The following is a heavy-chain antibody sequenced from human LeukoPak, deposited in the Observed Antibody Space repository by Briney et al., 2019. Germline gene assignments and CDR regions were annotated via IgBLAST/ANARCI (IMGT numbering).Heavy chain of an antibody. J-gene: IGHJ6*04. CDR3: ARSGYHGYDKGDV. D-gene: IGHD5-12*01. CDR1: GFTFRSYW. V-gene: IGHV3-74*01. CDR2: INSDGSYT. Sequence: PGGSLRLSCAASGFTFRSYWMNWVRQAPGKGLVWVSRINSDGSYTNYADSVKGRFTISRDNAKNTLYLQMNSLRVEDTAVYYCARSGYHGYDKGDVWGKGTTVTVSS.